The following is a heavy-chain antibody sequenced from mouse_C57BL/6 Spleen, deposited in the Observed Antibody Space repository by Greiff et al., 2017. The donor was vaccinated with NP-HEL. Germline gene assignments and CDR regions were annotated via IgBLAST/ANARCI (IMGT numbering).Heavy chain of an antibody. J-gene: IGHJ2*01. CDR1: GFTFSDYG. Sequence: DVMLVESGGGLVKPGGSLKLSCAASGFTFSDYGMHWVRQAPEKGLEWVAYISSGSSTIYYADTVKGRFTISRDNAKNTLFLQMTSLRSEDTAMYYCARGDWDENYFDYWGQGTTLTVSS. CDR2: ISSGSSTI. V-gene: IGHV5-17*01. CDR3: ARGDWDENYFDY. D-gene: IGHD4-1*01.